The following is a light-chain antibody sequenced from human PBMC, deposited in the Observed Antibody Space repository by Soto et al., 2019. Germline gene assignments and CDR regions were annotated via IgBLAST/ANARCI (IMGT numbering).Light chain of an antibody. CDR2: LGS. J-gene: IGKJ2*01. CDR3: MEALQSHT. CDR1: QSLLHSNGYTY. V-gene: IGKV2-28*01. Sequence: DIVMTQSPLSLPVTPGEPATISCRSSQSLLHSNGYTYLDWYVQKSGQSTQRLIYLGSNRASGVPDRFRGSGSGTDFTLKISTVEAEDVGVYYCMEALQSHTFGQGTKLEIK.